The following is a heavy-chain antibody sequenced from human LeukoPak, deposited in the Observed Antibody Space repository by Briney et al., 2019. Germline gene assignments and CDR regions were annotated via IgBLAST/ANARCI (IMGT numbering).Heavy chain of an antibody. CDR1: GFTLSSYA. J-gene: IGHJ4*02. CDR2: ISGSGGST. Sequence: GGSLRLSCAPSGFTLSSYAMSWVRQAPGKGLEWVSAISGSGGSTYYADSVKGRFTISRDNSKNTLYLQMNSLRAEDTAVYYCAKGSEWELLQSFFDYWGQGTLVTVSS. V-gene: IGHV3-23*01. D-gene: IGHD1-26*01. CDR3: AKGSEWELLQSFFDY.